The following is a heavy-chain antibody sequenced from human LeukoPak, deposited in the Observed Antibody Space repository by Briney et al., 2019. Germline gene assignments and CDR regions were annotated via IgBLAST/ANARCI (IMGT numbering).Heavy chain of an antibody. CDR2: IIPIFGTA. J-gene: IGHJ3*02. Sequence: SVKVSCKASGGTFSGYAISWVRQAPGQGLEWMGGIIPIFGTANYAQKFQGRVTITTDESTSTAYMELSSLRSEDTAVYYCARRGYDLHAFDIWGQGTMVTVSS. CDR1: GGTFSGYA. D-gene: IGHD5-12*01. V-gene: IGHV1-69*05. CDR3: ARRGYDLHAFDI.